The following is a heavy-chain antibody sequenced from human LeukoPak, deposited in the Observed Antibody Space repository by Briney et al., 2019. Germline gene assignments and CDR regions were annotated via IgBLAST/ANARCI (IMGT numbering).Heavy chain of an antibody. CDR1: GGSISSGDYY. Sequence: SETLSLTCTVSGGSISSGDYYWSWIRQPPGKGLEWIGYIYYSGSTYYNPSLKSRVTISVDTSKNQFSLKLSSVTAADTAVYYCARRIAVAGSYFDYWGQGTLVTVSS. V-gene: IGHV4-30-4*01. D-gene: IGHD6-19*01. J-gene: IGHJ4*02. CDR2: IYYSGST. CDR3: ARRIAVAGSYFDY.